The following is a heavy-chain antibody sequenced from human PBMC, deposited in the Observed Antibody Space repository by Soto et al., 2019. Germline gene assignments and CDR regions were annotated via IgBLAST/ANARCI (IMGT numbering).Heavy chain of an antibody. D-gene: IGHD5-12*01. CDR3: ARDRREMATILYYYYYYGMDV. CDR2: ISAYNGNT. CDR1: GYTFTSYG. Sequence: ASVKVSCKASGYTFTSYGISWVRQAPGQGLEWMGWISAYNGNTNYAQKLQGRVTMTTDTSTSTAYMELRSLRSDDTAVYYCARDRREMATILYYYYYYGMDVWGQGTTVTVYS. V-gene: IGHV1-18*01. J-gene: IGHJ6*02.